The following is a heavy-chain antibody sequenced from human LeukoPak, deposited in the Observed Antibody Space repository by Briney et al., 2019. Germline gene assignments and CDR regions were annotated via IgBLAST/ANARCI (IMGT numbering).Heavy chain of an antibody. CDR2: MYHSGNT. CDR3: ATQQCSGGSCYSRAIWFDP. V-gene: IGHV4-39*01. J-gene: IGHJ5*02. D-gene: IGHD2-15*01. CDR1: GGSISNSGYY. Sequence: PSETLSLTCSVSGGSISNSGYYWGWIRQPPGKGLEWIASMYHSGNTYYNPSLKSRVTVSVDTSKNQFSLKLNSVTAADTAVYYCATQQCSGGSCYSRAIWFDPWGQGTLVTVSS.